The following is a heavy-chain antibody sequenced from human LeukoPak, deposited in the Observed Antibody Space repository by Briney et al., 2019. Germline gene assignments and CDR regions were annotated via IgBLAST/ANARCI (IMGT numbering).Heavy chain of an antibody. D-gene: IGHD3-10*01. Sequence: PGGSLRLSCAASGFTFSSYGMHWVRQAPGKGLEWVAFIWYDGNDKYYADSVKGRFTISRDNSKNTLYLQMNSLRAEDTAEYYCAKAGRGGAITMVRGVKGDYYYMDVWGKGTTVSISS. CDR1: GFTFSSYG. CDR2: IWYDGNDK. J-gene: IGHJ6*03. CDR3: AKAGRGGAITMVRGVKGDYYYMDV. V-gene: IGHV3-30*02.